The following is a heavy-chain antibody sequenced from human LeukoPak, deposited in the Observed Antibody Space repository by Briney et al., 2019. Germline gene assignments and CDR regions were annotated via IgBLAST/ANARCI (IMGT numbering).Heavy chain of an antibody. CDR2: IYHSGST. D-gene: IGHD3-22*01. CDR1: GYSISSGYY. J-gene: IGHJ3*02. V-gene: IGHV4-38-2*02. Sequence: KPSETLSLTYTVSGYSISSGYYWGWIRQPPGKGLEWIGSIYHSGSTYYNPSLKSRVTISVDTSKNQFSLKLSSVTAADTAVYYCARAMYYYDSSGFDAFDIWGQGTMVTVSS. CDR3: ARAMYYYDSSGFDAFDI.